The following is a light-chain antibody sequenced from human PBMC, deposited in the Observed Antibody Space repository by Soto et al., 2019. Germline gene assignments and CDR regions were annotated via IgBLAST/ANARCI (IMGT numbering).Light chain of an antibody. CDR3: QQYNNWPSLT. CDR2: GAS. CDR1: QSVSSN. J-gene: IGKJ4*01. Sequence: EIVMNQSPATLSVSPGERATLSCRASQSVSSNLAWYQQKPGQPPRLLIYGASTRATGIPARFSGSGSGTEFTLTISILQSEDFAIYYCQQYNNWPSLTFGGGTKVAIK. V-gene: IGKV3-15*01.